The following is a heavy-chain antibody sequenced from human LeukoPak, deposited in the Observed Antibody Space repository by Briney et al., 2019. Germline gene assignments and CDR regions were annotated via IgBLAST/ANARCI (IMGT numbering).Heavy chain of an antibody. CDR2: INPNSGGT. J-gene: IGHJ3*02. CDR1: GYTFTGYY. CDR3: ARVSLGDYGDYGDAFDI. Sequence: ASVKVSCKASGYTFTGYYMHWVRQAPGQGLEWMGWINPNSGGTNYAQKFQGRVTMTRDTSISTAYMELSRLRSDDTAVYYCARVSLGDYGDYGDAFDIWGQGTMDTVSS. V-gene: IGHV1-2*02. D-gene: IGHD4-17*01.